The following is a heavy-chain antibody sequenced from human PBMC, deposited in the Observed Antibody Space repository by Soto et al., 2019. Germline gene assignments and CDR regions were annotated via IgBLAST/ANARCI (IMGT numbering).Heavy chain of an antibody. Sequence: GGSLRLSCAASGFTFSSYAVNWVRQAPGKGLEWVSVISGSGGSTYYADSVKGRFTISRDNSKNTLYLQMNSLRAEDTAVYYCAKGSSSWYYVDYWGQGTLVTVSS. CDR2: ISGSGGST. CDR3: AKGSSSWYYVDY. V-gene: IGHV3-23*01. J-gene: IGHJ4*02. CDR1: GFTFSSYA. D-gene: IGHD6-13*01.